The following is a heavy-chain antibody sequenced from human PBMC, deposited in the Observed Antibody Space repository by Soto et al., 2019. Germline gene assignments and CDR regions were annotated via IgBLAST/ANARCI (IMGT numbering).Heavy chain of an antibody. CDR2: IANSGGTT. CDR1: GFTFSTYA. J-gene: IGHJ4*02. CDR3: AKSVGSQQFDY. D-gene: IGHD1-26*01. Sequence: GSLRLSCAASGFTFSTYAMSWVRQAPGKGLEWVSTIANSGGTTFYADSVRGRFTISRDNSKNTLYLQMNSLRAEDTALYYCAKSVGSQQFDYWGQGALVTVSS. V-gene: IGHV3-23*01.